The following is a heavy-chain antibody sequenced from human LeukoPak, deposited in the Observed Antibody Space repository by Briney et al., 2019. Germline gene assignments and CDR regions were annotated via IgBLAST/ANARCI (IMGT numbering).Heavy chain of an antibody. V-gene: IGHV4-34*01. CDR3: ARDSVVATSYYYYYGMDV. CDR1: GGSFSGYY. Sequence: SETLSLTCAVYGGSFSGYYWSWIRQPPGEGLEWIGEINHSGSTNYNPSLKSRVTISVDTSKNQFSLKLSSVTTADTAVYYCARDSVVATSYYYYYGMDVWGQGTTVTVSS. D-gene: IGHD5-12*01. CDR2: INHSGST. J-gene: IGHJ6*02.